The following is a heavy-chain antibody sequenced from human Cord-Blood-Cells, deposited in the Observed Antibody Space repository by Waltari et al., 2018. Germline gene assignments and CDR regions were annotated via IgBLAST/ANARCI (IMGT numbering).Heavy chain of an antibody. CDR3: ARVGFGSRAWFDP. Sequence: QLQLQESGPGLVKPSETLSLTCTVSGGSISSSSYYWGWIRQPPGKGLEWIGSIYYSGRTSHTPSLKSRCPISVDTSKTQFSLRLSSVTAAATAVYYCARVGFGSRAWFDPWGQGTLVTVSS. J-gene: IGHJ5*02. CDR2: IYYSGRT. CDR1: GGSISSSSYY. V-gene: IGHV4-39*07. D-gene: IGHD3-16*01.